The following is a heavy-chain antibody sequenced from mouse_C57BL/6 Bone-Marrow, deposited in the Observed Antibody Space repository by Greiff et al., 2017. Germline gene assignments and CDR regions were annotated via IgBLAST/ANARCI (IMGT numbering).Heavy chain of an antibody. CDR2: IDPEDGET. CDR3: APTPIYYDDGWFAY. Sequence: VQLQQSGAELVKPGASVKLSCTASGFNIKDYYMHWVKQRTEKGLEWIGRIDPEDGETKYAPKFQGKATITADTSSNNAYLQLSSLTSEDTAVYYCAPTPIYYDDGWFAYWGQGTLVTVSA. CDR1: GFNIKDYY. J-gene: IGHJ3*01. D-gene: IGHD2-4*01. V-gene: IGHV14-2*01.